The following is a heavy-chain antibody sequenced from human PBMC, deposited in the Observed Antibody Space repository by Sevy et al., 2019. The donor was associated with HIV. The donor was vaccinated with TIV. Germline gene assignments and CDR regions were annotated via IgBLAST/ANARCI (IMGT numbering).Heavy chain of an antibody. Sequence: GGSLRLSCAASGFTFSSYWMSWVRQAPGKGLEWVANIKEDGSEKYYVDSVKGRFTVSRDNAMNSLYMQMDSLGVEDTAVYYCATDGAESSWKILDYWGQGTLVTVSS. D-gene: IGHD3-10*01. J-gene: IGHJ4*02. CDR2: IKEDGSEK. V-gene: IGHV3-7*01. CDR3: ATDGAESSWKILDY. CDR1: GFTFSSYW.